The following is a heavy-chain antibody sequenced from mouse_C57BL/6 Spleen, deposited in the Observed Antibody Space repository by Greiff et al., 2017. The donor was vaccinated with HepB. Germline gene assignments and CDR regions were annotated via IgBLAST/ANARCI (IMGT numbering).Heavy chain of an antibody. V-gene: IGHV1-69*01. CDR1: GYTFTSYW. D-gene: IGHD4-1*01. J-gene: IGHJ2*01. CDR3: ARIAANWGDY. Sequence: VQLQQPGAELVMPGASVKLSCKASGYTFTSYWMHWVKQRPGQGLEWIGEIDPSDSYTNYNQKFKGKSTLTVDKSSSTAYMQLSSLTSEDSAVYYCARIAANWGDYWGQGTTLTVSS. CDR2: IDPSDSYT.